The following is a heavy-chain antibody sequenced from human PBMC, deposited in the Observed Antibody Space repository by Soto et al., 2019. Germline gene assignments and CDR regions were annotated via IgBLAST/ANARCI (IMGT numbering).Heavy chain of an antibody. V-gene: IGHV3-7*04. D-gene: IGHD2-2*01. CDR2: IEQDGSEK. Sequence: GGYLRLSCAASGFSFGGYWLSWVRQAPGKGLEWVANIEQDGSEKYYADSVKGRFTISRDNAKNSLYLQMNSLRAEDTAVFHCARDIVVVPAAGEKYYYYGMAVWGQGTTVTVSS. J-gene: IGHJ6*02. CDR1: GFSFGGYW. CDR3: ARDIVVVPAAGEKYYYYGMAV.